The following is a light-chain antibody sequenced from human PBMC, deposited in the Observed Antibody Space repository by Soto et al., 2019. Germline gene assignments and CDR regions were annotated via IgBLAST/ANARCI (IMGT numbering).Light chain of an antibody. Sequence: EIVLTQSPATLSLSPGERATLSCRASQSVSSYLAWYQQKPGQAPRLLIYDASNRATGIPARFSGSGSGTDFTLTISSLEPEHFAVYYCQQRRNSLGPGTKVDIK. CDR2: DAS. CDR1: QSVSSY. J-gene: IGKJ3*01. V-gene: IGKV3-11*01. CDR3: QQRRNS.